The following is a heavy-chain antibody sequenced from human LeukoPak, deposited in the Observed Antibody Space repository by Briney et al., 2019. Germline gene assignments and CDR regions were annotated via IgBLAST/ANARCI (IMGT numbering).Heavy chain of an antibody. Sequence: MTSETLSLTCAVYGGSFSDDYWSWIRQPPGKGLEWIGEINHSGSTNYNPSLKSRVTISVDTSKNQFSLKLSSVTAADTAVYYCARASLVLPRDRRYWFDPWGQGTLVTVSS. CDR2: INHSGST. CDR1: GGSFSDDY. D-gene: IGHD5/OR15-5a*01. J-gene: IGHJ5*02. CDR3: ARASLVLPRDRRYWFDP. V-gene: IGHV4-34*01.